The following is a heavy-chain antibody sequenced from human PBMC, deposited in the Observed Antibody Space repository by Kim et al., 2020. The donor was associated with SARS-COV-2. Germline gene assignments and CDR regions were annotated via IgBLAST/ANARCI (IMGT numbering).Heavy chain of an antibody. J-gene: IGHJ6*03. V-gene: IGHV3-9*01. D-gene: IGHD3-3*01. CDR3: AKDNLALEWLFTPYMDV. CDR1: GFTFGDYA. Sequence: GGSLRLSCAASGFTFGDYAMHWVRQAPGKGLEWVSGISWNSGSIGYADSVKGRFTISRDNAKNSLYLQMNSLRAEDTALYYCAKDNLALEWLFTPYMDVWGKGTTVTVSS. CDR2: ISWNSGSI.